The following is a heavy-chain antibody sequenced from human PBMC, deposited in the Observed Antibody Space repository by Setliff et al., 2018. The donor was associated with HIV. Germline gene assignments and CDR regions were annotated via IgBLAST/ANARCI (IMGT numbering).Heavy chain of an antibody. CDR2: IYTSGTT. Sequence: SETLSPTCSVFGGSVSSGSYYCSWIRQAAGKGLEWIGHIYTSGTTNYNPSLKSRLNISVDTSKNQVSLKVSSVTAADTAVYFCARKVGGDFDYWGQGTLVTVSS. V-gene: IGHV4-61*09. D-gene: IGHD2-2*01. CDR3: ARKVGGDFDY. J-gene: IGHJ4*02. CDR1: GGSVSSGSYY.